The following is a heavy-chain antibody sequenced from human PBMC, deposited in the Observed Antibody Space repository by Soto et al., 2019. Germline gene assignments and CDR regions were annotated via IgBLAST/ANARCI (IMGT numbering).Heavy chain of an antibody. D-gene: IGHD3-3*01. J-gene: IGHJ6*02. CDR1: GGSIRSGGYY. Sequence: TLSLTCTLSGGSIRSGGYYWSWIRLHPGKGLEWIGYIYYSGSTYYNPSLKSRVTISVDTSKNQFSLKLSSVTAADTAVYYCARETYDFWSGTKDYGMDVWGQGTTVTVSS. CDR3: ARETYDFWSGTKDYGMDV. V-gene: IGHV4-31*03. CDR2: IYYSGST.